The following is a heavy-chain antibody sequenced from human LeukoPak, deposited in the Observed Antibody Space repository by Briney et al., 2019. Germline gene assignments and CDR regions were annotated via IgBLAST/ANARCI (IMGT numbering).Heavy chain of an antibody. CDR1: GGSISSSSYY. V-gene: IGHV4-39*07. CDR3: ARVGVAAAGPYYYYYMDV. Sequence: PSETLSLTCTVSGGSISSSSYYWGWIRQPPGKGLEWIGSIYYSGSTYYNPSLKSRVTISVDTSKNQFSLKLSSVTAADTAVYYCARVGVAAAGPYYYYYMDVWGKGTTVTISS. D-gene: IGHD6-13*01. CDR2: IYYSGST. J-gene: IGHJ6*03.